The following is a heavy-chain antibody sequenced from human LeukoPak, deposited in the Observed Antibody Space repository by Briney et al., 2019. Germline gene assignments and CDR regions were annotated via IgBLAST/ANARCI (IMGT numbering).Heavy chain of an antibody. V-gene: IGHV3-53*01. D-gene: IGHD4/OR15-4a*01. Sequence: GGSLRLSCTVSGFTVSSNSMHWVRQAPGKGLEWVSFIYSDNTHYSDSVKVRFTISRDNSKNTLYLQMNSLRAEDTAVYYCARRAGAYSHPYDYWGQGTLVTVSS. CDR3: ARRAGAYSHPYDY. CDR1: GFTVSSNS. J-gene: IGHJ4*02. CDR2: IYSDNT.